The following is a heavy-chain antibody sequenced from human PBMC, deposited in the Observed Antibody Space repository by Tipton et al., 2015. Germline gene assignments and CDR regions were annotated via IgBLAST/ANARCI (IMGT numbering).Heavy chain of an antibody. CDR1: SDSISKYY. CDR3: ARLGGVVVGVAATTRFTTPDFWFDS. D-gene: IGHD2-15*01. CDR2: IQYSGST. V-gene: IGHV4-59*08. J-gene: IGHJ5*01. Sequence: TLSLTCSVSSDSISKYYWSWIRQPPGKELEWIGYIQYSGSTNYNPSLKSRVTISVDTSKTQFSLKMSSVTAADTAVYYCARLGGVVVGVAATTRFTTPDFWFDSWGQGTLVTVSP.